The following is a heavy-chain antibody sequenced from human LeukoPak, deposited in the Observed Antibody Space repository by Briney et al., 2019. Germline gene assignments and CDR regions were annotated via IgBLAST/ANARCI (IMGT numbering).Heavy chain of an antibody. CDR2: MYYRGTT. J-gene: IGHJ4*02. D-gene: IGHD2-21*01. V-gene: IGHV4-39*02. CDR1: GGSISSSSYH. CDR3: AREYSRSVVAGSRPDL. Sequence: PSETLSLTCSVSGGSISSSSYHWGWIRPSPGKGLSWIGSMYYRGTTYENSSLKSRLTLSIDTSNNHFSLKLTSVTAADTAVYFCAREYSRSVVAGSRPDLWGPGLLVTVSS.